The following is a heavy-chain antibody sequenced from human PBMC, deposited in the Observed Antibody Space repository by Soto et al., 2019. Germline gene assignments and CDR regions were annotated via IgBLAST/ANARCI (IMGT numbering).Heavy chain of an antibody. D-gene: IGHD3-16*01. CDR3: ARKVLGSTSRPDWWYFDL. Sequence: EVQLLESGGGLVQPGGSLRLSCVGSGFTFINYAMNWVRQTPGKGLEWVSGISGGGDRTFDADSVKGRFTISRDNSKNTVNLQRKSLRADDTAVYYCARKVLGSTSRPDWWYFDLWGRGTLVTVSS. V-gene: IGHV3-23*01. CDR2: ISGGGDRT. CDR1: GFTFINYA. J-gene: IGHJ2*01.